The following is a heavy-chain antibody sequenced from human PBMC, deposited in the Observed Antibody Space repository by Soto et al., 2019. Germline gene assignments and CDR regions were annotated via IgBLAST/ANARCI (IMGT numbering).Heavy chain of an antibody. J-gene: IGHJ6*02. D-gene: IGHD6-6*01. V-gene: IGHV1-46*01. CDR1: GYTFSSYY. CDR3: ARGGPRQLVIYGMDV. Sequence: QVQLVQSGTEVKKPGASVKVSCKASGYTFSSYYIHWVRQAPGQGLEWMGIINPSGGITNYAQKCQGRVTMTRDTSTRTVYMELSSLRSEDTAVYYCARGGPRQLVIYGMDVWGQGTTVTVSS. CDR2: INPSGGIT.